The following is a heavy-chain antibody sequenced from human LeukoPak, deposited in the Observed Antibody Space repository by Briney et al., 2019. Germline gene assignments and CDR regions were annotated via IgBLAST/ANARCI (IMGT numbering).Heavy chain of an antibody. CDR2: INHSGST. D-gene: IGHD6-6*01. V-gene: IGHV4-39*07. Sequence: PSETLSLTCTASGGSISSSGYYWGWIRQPPGKGLEWIGEINHSGSTNYNPSLKSRVTISVDTSKNQFSLKLSSVTAADTAVYYCAISIAALRSDYWGQGTLVAVSS. CDR1: GGSISSSGYY. CDR3: AISIAALRSDY. J-gene: IGHJ4*02.